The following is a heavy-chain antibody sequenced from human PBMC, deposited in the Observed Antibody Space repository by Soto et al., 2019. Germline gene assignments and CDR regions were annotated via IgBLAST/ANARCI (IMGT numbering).Heavy chain of an antibody. D-gene: IGHD4-17*01. V-gene: IGHV4-30-4*01. J-gene: IGHJ6*02. CDR2: IYYSGST. CDR1: GGSISSGDSY. Sequence: SETLSPTCTLSGGSISSGDSYWGWIRQPPGKGLEWIGYIYYSGSTYYNPSLKSRVTISVDTSKNQFSLKLSSVTAADTAVYYCASHDYAHYGIDVWGQGTTVT. CDR3: ASHDYAHYGIDV.